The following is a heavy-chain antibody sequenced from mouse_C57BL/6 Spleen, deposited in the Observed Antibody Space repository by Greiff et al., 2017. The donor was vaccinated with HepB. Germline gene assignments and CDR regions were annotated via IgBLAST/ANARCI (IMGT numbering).Heavy chain of an antibody. Sequence: VQLQQSGAELVKPGASVKISCKASGYAFSSYWMNWVKQRPGKGLEWIGQIYPGDGDTNYNGKFKGKATLTADKSSSTAYMQLSSLTSEDSAVYFCARSEFPITTVVAFDYWGQGTTLTVSS. J-gene: IGHJ2*01. CDR3: ARSEFPITTVVAFDY. D-gene: IGHD1-1*01. CDR1: GYAFSSYW. V-gene: IGHV1-80*01. CDR2: IYPGDGDT.